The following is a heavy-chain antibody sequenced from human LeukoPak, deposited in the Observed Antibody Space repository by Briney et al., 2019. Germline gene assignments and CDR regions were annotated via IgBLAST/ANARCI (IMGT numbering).Heavy chain of an antibody. CDR1: GFTFSSYW. CDR3: ARVAGQGYDFWSGHNWFDP. J-gene: IGHJ5*02. Sequence: GGSLRLSCAASGFTFSSYWMSWVRQAPGKGLEWVANMKQDGSEKYYVDSVKGRFTISRDNAKNSLYLQMNSLRAEDTAVYYCARVAGQGYDFWSGHNWFDPWGQGTLVTVSS. D-gene: IGHD3-3*01. V-gene: IGHV3-7*01. CDR2: MKQDGSEK.